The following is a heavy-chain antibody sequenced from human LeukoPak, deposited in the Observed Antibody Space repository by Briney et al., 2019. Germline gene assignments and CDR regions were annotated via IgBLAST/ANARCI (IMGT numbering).Heavy chain of an antibody. CDR2: FYYSGST. D-gene: IGHD5-18*01. J-gene: IGHJ3*02. CDR3: ARDLGYNYGYSFDI. Sequence: SETLSLTCSVSGGSISNSSYYWGWIRQPPGKGLEWIGSFYYSGSTHYNPSLKSRVTISGDMFKNQFSLKLGSVTAADTAVYYCARDLGYNYGYSFDIWGQGTMVTVSS. V-gene: IGHV4-39*07. CDR1: GGSISNSSYY.